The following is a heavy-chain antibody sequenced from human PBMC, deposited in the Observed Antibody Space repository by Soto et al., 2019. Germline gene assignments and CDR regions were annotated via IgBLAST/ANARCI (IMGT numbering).Heavy chain of an antibody. CDR2: IYYSGST. V-gene: IGHV4-59*01. D-gene: IGHD1-1*01. CDR1: GGSISSYY. J-gene: IGHJ6*02. Sequence: QVQLQESGPGLVKPSETLSLTCTVSGGSISSYYWSWIRQPPGKGLEWIGYIYYSGSTNYNPSLKSRVTISVDTSKNQFSLKLCSVTAADTAVYYCARGYPTSYYYYGMDVWGQGTTVTVSS. CDR3: ARGYPTSYYYYGMDV.